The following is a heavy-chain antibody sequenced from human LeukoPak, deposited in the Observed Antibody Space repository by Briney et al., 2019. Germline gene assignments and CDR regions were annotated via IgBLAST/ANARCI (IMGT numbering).Heavy chain of an antibody. CDR2: VTSCSRTI. CDR3: ARDLIGGNAYDY. D-gene: IGHD2-15*01. J-gene: IGHJ4*02. CDR1: GFTFSSYS. Sequence: GGSLRLSCAASGFTFSSYSMNWVRQAPGKGPEWIAYVTSCSRTIYYADSVKGRSTISRDNAKSSLYLQLDSLRAEDTAVYYCARDLIGGNAYDYWGQGALVTVSS. V-gene: IGHV3-48*01.